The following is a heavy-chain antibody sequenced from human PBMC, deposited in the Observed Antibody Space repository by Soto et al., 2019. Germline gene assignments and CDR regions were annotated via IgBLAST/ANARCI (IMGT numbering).Heavy chain of an antibody. CDR3: ARGGSGYTWFNEF. D-gene: IGHD3-22*01. J-gene: IGHJ4*02. CDR2: IIPVFQTA. CDR1: GGLFSSYP. Sequence: QEQLVQSGAEVKKPGSSVKVYCKASGGLFSSYPISWVRQFPGQGLEWMGGIIPVFQTAYYTQRFQGRVTITADESTNTAYMELSSLRSEDTAIYYCARGGSGYTWFNEFWGQGTLVTVSS. V-gene: IGHV1-69*01.